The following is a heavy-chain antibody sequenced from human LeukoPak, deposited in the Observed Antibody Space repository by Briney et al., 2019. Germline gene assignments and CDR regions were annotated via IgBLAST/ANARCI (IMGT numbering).Heavy chain of an antibody. V-gene: IGHV1-69*13. D-gene: IGHD5-18*01. Sequence: SVKVSCKASGGTFSSYAISWVRQAPGQGLEWMGGIIPIFGTANYAQKFQGRVTITADESTSTAYMELSSLRSEDTAVYYCARGEQLWPGSPFDYWGQGALVTVS. J-gene: IGHJ4*02. CDR1: GGTFSSYA. CDR3: ARGEQLWPGSPFDY. CDR2: IIPIFGTA.